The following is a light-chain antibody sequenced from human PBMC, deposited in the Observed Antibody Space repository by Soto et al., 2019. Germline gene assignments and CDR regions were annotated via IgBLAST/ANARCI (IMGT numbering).Light chain of an antibody. CDR2: DAS. J-gene: IGKJ4*01. CDR3: QQRSNWPPSLT. CDR1: QSVSSY. Sequence: EIVLTQSPATLSLSPGERATLSCRASQSVSSYLAGYQQKPGQAPRLLIYDASNRATGSPARFSGSGSGTDFTLTIRRLEPEDFAVYYCQQRSNWPPSLTFGGGTKVEIK. V-gene: IGKV3-11*01.